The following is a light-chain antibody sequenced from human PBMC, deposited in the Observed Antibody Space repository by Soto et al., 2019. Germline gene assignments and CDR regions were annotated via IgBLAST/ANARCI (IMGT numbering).Light chain of an antibody. CDR3: QQYNNWPYT. V-gene: IGKV3-15*01. J-gene: IGKJ2*01. CDR2: GAS. Sequence: EIVMTQSPATLSVSPGERATLSCRASQSVSSNLVWYQQKPGQAPRLLISGASSRATGVPTRFSGSGSGTEFTLTIGNLQSEDFAVYYCQQYNNWPYTFGQGTKLEIK. CDR1: QSVSSN.